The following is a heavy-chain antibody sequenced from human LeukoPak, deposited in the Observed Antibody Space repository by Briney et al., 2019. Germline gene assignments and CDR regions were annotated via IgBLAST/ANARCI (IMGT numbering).Heavy chain of an antibody. V-gene: IGHV4-38-2*02. J-gene: IGHJ1*01. CDR2: IYHSGST. CDR3: ASTLYYYDSSGYYPFAEYFQH. CDR1: GYSISSGYY. Sequence: PSETLSLTCTVSGYSISSGYYWGWIRQPPGKGLEWIGSIYHSGSTYYNPSLKSRVTISVDTSKNQFSLKLSSVTAADTAVYYCASTLYYYDSSGYYPFAEYFQHWGQGTLVTVSS. D-gene: IGHD3-22*01.